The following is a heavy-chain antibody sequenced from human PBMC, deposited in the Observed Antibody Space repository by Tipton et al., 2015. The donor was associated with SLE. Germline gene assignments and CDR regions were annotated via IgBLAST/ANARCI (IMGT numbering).Heavy chain of an antibody. CDR1: GDSLKPYY. J-gene: IGHJ4*02. V-gene: IGHV4-59*01. D-gene: IGHD7-27*01. CDR3: ASERTGGYFDY. CDR2: IFHSGIT. Sequence: TLSLTCSVSGDSLKPYYWSWIRQPPGKTLEWIGYIFHSGITDSNPSLKSRVVMSVDTSKNQVSLNLSSVTAADTAVYYCASERTGGYFDYWGQGTLVTVSS.